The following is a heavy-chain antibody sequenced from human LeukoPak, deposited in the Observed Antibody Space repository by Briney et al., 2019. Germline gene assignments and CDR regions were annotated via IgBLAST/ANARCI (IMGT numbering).Heavy chain of an antibody. Sequence: NASETLSLTCAVYGVSFSGYYWSWIRQPPGKGLEWIGEINHSGSTNYNPSLKSRVTISVDTSKNQFSLKLSSVTAADTAVYYCAIEDRDYYDRNLNWGQGTLVTVSS. CDR3: AIEDRDYYDRNLN. J-gene: IGHJ4*02. CDR1: GVSFSGYY. CDR2: INHSGST. D-gene: IGHD3-22*01. V-gene: IGHV4-34*01.